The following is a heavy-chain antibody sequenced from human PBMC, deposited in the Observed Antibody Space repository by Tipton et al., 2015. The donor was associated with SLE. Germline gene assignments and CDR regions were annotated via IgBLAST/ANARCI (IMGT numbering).Heavy chain of an antibody. CDR1: GGSISGYY. CDR3: ARLPLRPPFDY. V-gene: IGHV4-34*01. Sequence: TLSLTCTVSGGSISGYYWSWIRQPPGKGLEWIGEINHSGSTNYNPSLKSRVTISVDTSKNQFSLKLSSVTAADTAVYYCARLPLRPPFDYWGQGTLVTVSS. D-gene: IGHD3-3*01. J-gene: IGHJ4*02. CDR2: INHSGST.